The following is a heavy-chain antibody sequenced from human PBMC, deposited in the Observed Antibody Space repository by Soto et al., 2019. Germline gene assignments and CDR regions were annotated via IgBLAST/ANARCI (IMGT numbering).Heavy chain of an antibody. CDR1: GFTFSSYG. J-gene: IGHJ4*02. Sequence: PGGSLRLSCAASGFTFSSYGMHWVRQAPGKGLEWVAVIWYGGSNKYYADSVKGRFTISRDNSKNTVNLQMNSLRAEDTAVYYCARDPWAADYWGQGTLVTVSS. CDR2: IWYGGSNK. D-gene: IGHD3-16*01. CDR3: ARDPWAADY. V-gene: IGHV3-33*01.